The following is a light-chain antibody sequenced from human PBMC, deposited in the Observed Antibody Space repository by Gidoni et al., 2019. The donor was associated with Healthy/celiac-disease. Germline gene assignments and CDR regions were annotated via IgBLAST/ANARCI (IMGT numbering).Light chain of an antibody. Sequence: DLVMTQSPLSLPVTPGEPASISCRSSQSLLHSNGYNYLDWDLQKPGQSPQLLIYLGSNRASGVPDRFSGSGSGTDFTLKISRVEAEDVGVYYCMQALQTPWAFGQGTKLEIK. V-gene: IGKV2-28*01. CDR2: LGS. CDR3: MQALQTPWA. J-gene: IGKJ2*01. CDR1: QSLLHSNGYNY.